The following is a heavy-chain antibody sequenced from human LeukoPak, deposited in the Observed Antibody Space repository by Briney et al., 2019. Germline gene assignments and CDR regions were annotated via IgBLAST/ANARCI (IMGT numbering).Heavy chain of an antibody. Sequence: GESLKISCKGSGYSFTSYWIGWVRQLPGKGLGWVAIIYPGDSDTKYSPSFQGQVTISADKSISTAYLQWSSLKASDTAMYYCARHERSGFDYWGQGTLVTVSS. J-gene: IGHJ4*02. CDR3: ARHERSGFDY. D-gene: IGHD7-27*01. V-gene: IGHV5-51*01. CDR2: IYPGDSDT. CDR1: GYSFTSYW.